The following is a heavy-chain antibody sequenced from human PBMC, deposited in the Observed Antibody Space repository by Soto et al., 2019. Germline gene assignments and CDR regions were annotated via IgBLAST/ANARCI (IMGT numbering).Heavy chain of an antibody. CDR1: GYTFTGYY. CDR3: ARVGGEWLSDFYYYYYYGMDV. V-gene: IGHV1-18*04. Sequence: ASVKVSCKASGYTFTGYYMHWVRQAPGQGLEWMGWINPNSGNTNYAQKLQGRVTMTTDTSTSTAYMELRSLRSDDTAVYYCARVGGEWLSDFYYYYYYGMDVWGQGTTVTVSS. J-gene: IGHJ6*02. CDR2: INPNSGNT. D-gene: IGHD3-3*01.